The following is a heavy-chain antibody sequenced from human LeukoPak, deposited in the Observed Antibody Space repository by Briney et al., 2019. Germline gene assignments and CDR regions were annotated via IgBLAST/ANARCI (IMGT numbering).Heavy chain of an antibody. Sequence: PGRALRLSCAASGFTFSSYAMHWVRQAPGKGLEGVAVISYDGSNKYYADSVKGRFTISRDNSKNTLYLQMNSLRAEDTAVYYCARGRGSGSYYRNWFDPWGQGTLVTVSS. J-gene: IGHJ5*02. D-gene: IGHD3-10*01. CDR2: ISYDGSNK. CDR3: ARGRGSGSYYRNWFDP. V-gene: IGHV3-30*04. CDR1: GFTFSSYA.